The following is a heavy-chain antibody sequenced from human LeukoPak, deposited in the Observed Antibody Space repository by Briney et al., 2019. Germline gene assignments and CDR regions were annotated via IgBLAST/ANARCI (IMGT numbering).Heavy chain of an antibody. CDR3: ARDYYRGAFDI. CDR2: IYSGGST. CDR1: GFTVSRNY. J-gene: IGHJ3*02. V-gene: IGHV3-53*01. D-gene: IGHD3-22*01. Sequence: PGGSLRLSCAASGFTVSRNYMNWVRQAPGKGMEWVSVIYSGGSTYYADSVKARFTISRENSKNTLYLQMNSLRVEDTAVYYCARDYYRGAFDIWGRGTMVTVSS.